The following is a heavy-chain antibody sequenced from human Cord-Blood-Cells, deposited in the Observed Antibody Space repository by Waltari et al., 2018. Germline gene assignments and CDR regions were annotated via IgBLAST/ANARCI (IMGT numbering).Heavy chain of an antibody. D-gene: IGHD2-21*01. V-gene: IGHV1-8*01. CDR2: MHPNSGNT. J-gene: IGHJ4*02. CDR3: ARERTVVKVCESYSDY. CDR1: GYTLTSDY. Sequence: QVQLVQSGAEVKKPGASVTASCKAAGYTLTSDYLNWVRQATRKGLEWMGWMHPNSGNTGYALKCQGRVTMTRNTSISTAYMELSSLRSEDTAVYYCARERTVVKVCESYSDYWGQGTLVTVSS.